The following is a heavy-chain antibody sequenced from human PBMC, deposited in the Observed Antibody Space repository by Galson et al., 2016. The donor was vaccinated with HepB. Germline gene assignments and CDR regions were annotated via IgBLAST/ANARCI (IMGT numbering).Heavy chain of an antibody. Sequence: SLRLSCAASGFAFSIYGMYWVRQAPGKGLEWVAVISFDGSNTYYANSVKGRFTISRDNSKNTLFLQMNSLRPEDTAAYYCAKGVYSRGWYPDYEYFKDLGQGTLVTVSS. D-gene: IGHD6-19*01. CDR2: ISFDGSNT. CDR3: AKGVYSRGWYPDYEYFKD. CDR1: GFAFSIYG. V-gene: IGHV3-30*18. J-gene: IGHJ1*01.